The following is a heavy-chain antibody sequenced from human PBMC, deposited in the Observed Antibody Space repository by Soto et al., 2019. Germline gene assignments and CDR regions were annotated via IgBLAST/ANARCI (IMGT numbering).Heavy chain of an antibody. CDR1: AGTFSSYA. Sequence: QVQLVQSGAEVKKPGSSVKVSCKASAGTFSSYAISWVRQAPGQGLEWMGGMIPILGTANYAQKFQGRVTITADESTSTAYMELSSLRSEDTAVYYCARELAYCGGDCYAFDYWGQGTLVTVSS. V-gene: IGHV1-69*01. CDR2: MIPILGTA. D-gene: IGHD2-21*02. J-gene: IGHJ4*02. CDR3: ARELAYCGGDCYAFDY.